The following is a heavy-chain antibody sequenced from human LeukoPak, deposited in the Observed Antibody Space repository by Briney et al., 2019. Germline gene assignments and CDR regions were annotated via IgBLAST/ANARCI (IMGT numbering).Heavy chain of an antibody. CDR2: INPNSNGT. J-gene: IGHJ5*02. D-gene: IGHD3-3*01. CDR1: GYTFTAYY. Sequence: GASVKVSCKASGYTFTAYYVHWVRQAPGQGLEWIGWINPNSNGTDYAQKFQGRVTMTRDTSISTAYMELSRLKSDDTAVYYCARGGITIFGVVIPDNVDTPMVPRSWGQGTLVTVSS. CDR3: ARGGITIFGVVIPDNVDTPMVPRS. V-gene: IGHV1-2*02.